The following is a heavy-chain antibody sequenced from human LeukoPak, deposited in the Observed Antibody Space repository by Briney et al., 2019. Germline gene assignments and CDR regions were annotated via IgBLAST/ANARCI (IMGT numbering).Heavy chain of an antibody. J-gene: IGHJ3*02. CDR1: GFTFSSYA. Sequence: GGSLRLSCAASGFTFSSYAMSCVRQAPGKGLEWVSAISGSGGSTYYADSVKGRLTISRDNSKNTLYLQMNSLRAEDTAVYYCATRGTSDAFDIWGQGTMVTVSS. V-gene: IGHV3-23*01. D-gene: IGHD1-14*01. CDR2: ISGSGGST. CDR3: ATRGTSDAFDI.